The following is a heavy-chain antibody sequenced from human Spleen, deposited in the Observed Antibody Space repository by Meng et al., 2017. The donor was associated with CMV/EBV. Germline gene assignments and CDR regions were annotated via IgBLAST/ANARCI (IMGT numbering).Heavy chain of an antibody. CDR1: RFTFSSYA. Sequence: CAASRFTFSSYAMSWVRQAPGKGLEWVSAISGSGGSTYYADSVKGRFTVSRDNSKNTLYLQMNSLRAEDTAVYYCAKDGEAYLYYFDYWGQGTLVTVSS. V-gene: IGHV3-23*01. D-gene: IGHD3-10*01. CDR3: AKDGEAYLYYFDY. CDR2: ISGSGGST. J-gene: IGHJ4*02.